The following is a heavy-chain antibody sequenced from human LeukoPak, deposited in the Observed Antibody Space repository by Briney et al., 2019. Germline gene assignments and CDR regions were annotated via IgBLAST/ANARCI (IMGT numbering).Heavy chain of an antibody. Sequence: SETLSLTCTVSGGSISSSSYYWGWIRQPPGKGLEWIGSIYHSGSTYYNPSLKSRVTISVDTSKNQFSLKLSSVTAADTAVYYCARVAVMVSLHYFDYWGQGTLVTVSS. D-gene: IGHD3-10*01. CDR1: GGSISSSSYY. CDR2: IYHSGST. J-gene: IGHJ4*02. V-gene: IGHV4-39*07. CDR3: ARVAVMVSLHYFDY.